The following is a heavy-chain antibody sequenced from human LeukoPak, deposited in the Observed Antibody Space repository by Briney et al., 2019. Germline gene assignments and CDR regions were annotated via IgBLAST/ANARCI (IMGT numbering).Heavy chain of an antibody. D-gene: IGHD6-13*01. J-gene: IGHJ4*02. Sequence: SETLSLTCAVYGGSFSGYYWSWIRQRPGKGLEWIGEINHSGSTNYNPSLKSRVTISVDTSKNQFSLKLSSVTAADTAVYYCARGYHNEYSSTNYFDYWGQGTLVTVSS. CDR2: INHSGST. CDR3: ARGYHNEYSSTNYFDY. CDR1: GGSFSGYY. V-gene: IGHV4-34*01.